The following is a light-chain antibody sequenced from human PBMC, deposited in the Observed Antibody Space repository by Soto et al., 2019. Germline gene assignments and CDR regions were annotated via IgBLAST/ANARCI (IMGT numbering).Light chain of an antibody. CDR1: QSISRW. Sequence: DIQMTQSPSTRCASVGDRVTITCRASQSISRWLAWHQQKPGKAPRLXIYDASNLQRGVPSRFSGSGSGTEFTLTITSLQPEDFATYYCQQYNDYSGMFGQGTKVEI. V-gene: IGKV1-5*01. J-gene: IGKJ1*01. CDR2: DAS. CDR3: QQYNDYSGM.